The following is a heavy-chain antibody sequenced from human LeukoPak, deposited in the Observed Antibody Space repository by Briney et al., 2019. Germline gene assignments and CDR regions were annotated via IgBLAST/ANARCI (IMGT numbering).Heavy chain of an antibody. D-gene: IGHD2-21*02. CDR3: ARETADLGRSLDY. CDR1: GYTFTGYY. CDR2: INPNSGGT. J-gene: IGHJ4*02. V-gene: IGHV1-2*02. Sequence: ASVKVSCKASGYTFTGYYMHWVRQAPGQGLEWMGWINPNSGGTNYAQKFQGRVTMTRDTSISTAYMELSRLRSDDTAVYYCARETADLGRSLDYWGQGTLVTVSS.